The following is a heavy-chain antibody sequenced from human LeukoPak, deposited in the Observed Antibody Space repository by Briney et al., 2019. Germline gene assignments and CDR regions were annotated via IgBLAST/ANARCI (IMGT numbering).Heavy chain of an antibody. Sequence: PSETLSLTCTVSGGSIGSYYWSWIRQPPGKGLEWIGYIYYSGSTNYNPSLKSRVTISVDTSKNQFSLKLSSVTAADTAVYYCATNSHYYDSSGPYYFDYWGQGTLVTVSS. V-gene: IGHV4-59*08. CDR2: IYYSGST. J-gene: IGHJ4*02. CDR1: GGSIGSYY. D-gene: IGHD3-22*01. CDR3: ATNSHYYDSSGPYYFDY.